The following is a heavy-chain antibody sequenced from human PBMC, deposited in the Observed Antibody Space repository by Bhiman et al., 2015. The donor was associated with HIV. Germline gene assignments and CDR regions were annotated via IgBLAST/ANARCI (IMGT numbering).Heavy chain of an antibody. CDR1: GLTFDDYG. V-gene: IGHV3-20*04. Sequence: EVQLVESGGGVVRPGGSLRLSCAASGLTFDDYGMSWVRQAPGKGLEWVSGINWNGGSTGYADSVKGRFTISRDNAKNSLYLQMRAEDTALYYCASVGSRPFAPYLDQYYFDYWGQGTLVTVSS. CDR2: INWNGGST. D-gene: IGHD3-10*01. J-gene: IGHJ4*02. CDR3: ASVGSRPFAPYLDQYYFDY.